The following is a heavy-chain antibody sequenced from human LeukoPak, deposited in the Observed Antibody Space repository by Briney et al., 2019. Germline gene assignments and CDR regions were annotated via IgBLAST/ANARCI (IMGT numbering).Heavy chain of an antibody. V-gene: IGHV3-23*01. CDR1: GFTFSNYG. J-gene: IGHJ4*02. Sequence: GGSLRLSCAASGFTFSNYGMSWVRQAPGKGLEWVSTISGSGDSTYYADSVKGRFTISRDNSKNTLYLQMKSPRAEDTAVYYCAKRYYDNSGWFDYWGQGTLVTVSS. CDR3: AKRYYDNSGWFDY. CDR2: ISGSGDST. D-gene: IGHD3-22*01.